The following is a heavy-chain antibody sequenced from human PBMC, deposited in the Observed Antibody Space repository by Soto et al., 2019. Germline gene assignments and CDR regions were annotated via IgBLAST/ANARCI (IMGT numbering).Heavy chain of an antibody. CDR2: VSAGGDMT. J-gene: IGHJ6*02. Sequence: DVQLLESGGHLVQPGGSLRLSCAASGFTFSSYAMSWVSQAPGKGREWVSSVSAGGDMTYYSDSVKGRFTISRDNSNNSLLLQMNSLNIEATALYYCARGDSGGSGSPASYYYSGVDVWGQGTTVTVS. V-gene: IGHV3-23*01. CDR3: ARGDSGGSGSPASYYYSGVDV. CDR1: GFTFSSYA. D-gene: IGHD2-15*01.